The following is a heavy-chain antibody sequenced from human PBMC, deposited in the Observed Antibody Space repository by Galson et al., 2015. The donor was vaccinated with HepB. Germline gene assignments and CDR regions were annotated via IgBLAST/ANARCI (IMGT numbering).Heavy chain of an antibody. CDR1: GGTFSSYT. Sequence: SVKVSCKASGGTFSSYTISWVRQAPGQGLEWMGRIIPILGIANYAQKFQGRVTITADKSTSTAYMELSSLRSEDTAVYYCARKRRYYGSGALDYWGQGTLVTVSS. J-gene: IGHJ4*02. D-gene: IGHD3-10*01. V-gene: IGHV1-69*02. CDR3: ARKRRYYGSGALDY. CDR2: IIPILGIA.